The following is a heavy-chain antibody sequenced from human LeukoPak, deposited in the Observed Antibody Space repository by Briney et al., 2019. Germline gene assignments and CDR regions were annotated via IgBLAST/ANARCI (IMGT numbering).Heavy chain of an antibody. CDR3: ARGEYSSTWMVY. D-gene: IGHD6-13*01. CDR2: IYHSGSA. Sequence: SEALSLTCAVSGGSITSTNWWTWVRQPPGKGLEWIGEIYHSGSASYNPSLESRVTMSVDKSKNQFSLKLTSVTAADTALYCCARGEYSSTWMVYWGQGTLVTVSS. J-gene: IGHJ4*02. CDR1: GGSITSTNW. V-gene: IGHV4-4*01.